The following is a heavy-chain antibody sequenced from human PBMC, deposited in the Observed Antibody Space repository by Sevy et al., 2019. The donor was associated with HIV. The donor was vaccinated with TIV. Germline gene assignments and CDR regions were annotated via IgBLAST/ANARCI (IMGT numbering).Heavy chain of an antibody. V-gene: IGHV3-30*18. D-gene: IGHD2-2*03. CDR3: AKDLDIVVVPAAMGFDP. CDR2: ISYDGSNK. Sequence: GGSLRLSCAASGFTFSSYGMHWVRQAPGKGLEWVAVISYDGSNKYYADSVKGRFTISRDNSKNTLYLQMNSLRAEETAVYYCAKDLDIVVVPAAMGFDPWGQGTLVTVSS. CDR1: GFTFSSYG. J-gene: IGHJ5*02.